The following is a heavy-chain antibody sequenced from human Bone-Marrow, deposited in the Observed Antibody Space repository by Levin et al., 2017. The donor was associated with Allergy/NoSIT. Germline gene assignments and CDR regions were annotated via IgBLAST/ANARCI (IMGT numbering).Heavy chain of an antibody. J-gene: IGHJ6*02. V-gene: IGHV3-33*01. CDR3: ARPYGSGSYYAMDV. CDR2: IWYDGTNK. Sequence: LSLTCVASGFTFRDYAMHWVRQAPGKGLEWLSLIWYDGTNKYYGDSVKGRFTISRDNSKNTVFLQMDSLRVEDTAVYYCARPYGSGSYYAMDVWGQGTTVIVSS. D-gene: IGHD3-10*01. CDR1: GFTFRDYA.